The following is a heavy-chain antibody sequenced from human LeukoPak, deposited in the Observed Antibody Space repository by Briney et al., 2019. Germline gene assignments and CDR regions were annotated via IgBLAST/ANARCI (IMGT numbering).Heavy chain of an antibody. CDR2: ISSSSSYI. D-gene: IGHD3-9*01. V-gene: IGHV3-21*01. CDR3: ARDRSVLRYFDWLFAYGMDV. Sequence: GGSLRLSCAASGFTFSSYSMNWVRQAPGKGLECVSSISSSSSYIYYADSVKGRFTISRDNAKNSLYLQMNSLRAEDTAVYYCARDRSVLRYFDWLFAYGMDVWGQGTTVTVSS. J-gene: IGHJ6*02. CDR1: GFTFSSYS.